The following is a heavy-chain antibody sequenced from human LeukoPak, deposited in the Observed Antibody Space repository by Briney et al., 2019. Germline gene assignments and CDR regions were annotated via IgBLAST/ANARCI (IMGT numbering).Heavy chain of an antibody. CDR2: IYYSGST. J-gene: IGHJ6*04. CDR1: GGSISSYY. Sequence: SETLSLTCPVSGGSISSYYWSWIRQPPGKGLEWIGYIYYSGSTNYNPSLKSRVTISVDTSKNQFSLKLSSVTAADTGVYYCASGTPPEYYDFWSGYGDVWGKGTTVTVSS. CDR3: ASGTPPEYYDFWSGYGDV. V-gene: IGHV4-59*01. D-gene: IGHD3-3*01.